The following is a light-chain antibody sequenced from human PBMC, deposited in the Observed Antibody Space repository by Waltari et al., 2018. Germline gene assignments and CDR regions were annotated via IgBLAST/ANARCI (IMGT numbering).Light chain of an antibody. V-gene: IGKV1-16*02. Sequence: DIQMTQSPSSLSASVGDRITITCRASQGINNYLACFQQKPGKAPNALIYDASSLQSGVSSNFSGSGSGTDFTLTISSLQPEDIATYYCQQYNNYPPTFGGGTKVEIK. CDR2: DAS. CDR3: QQYNNYPPT. CDR1: QGINNY. J-gene: IGKJ4*01.